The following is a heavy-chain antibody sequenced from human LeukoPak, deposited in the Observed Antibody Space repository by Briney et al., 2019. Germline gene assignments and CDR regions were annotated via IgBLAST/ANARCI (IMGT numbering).Heavy chain of an antibody. V-gene: IGHV3-23*01. CDR1: GLTFSRYA. CDR2: ISGGGTDT. CDR3: AKDGKGYCSRDSCYLNTDY. J-gene: IGHJ4*02. D-gene: IGHD2-2*01. Sequence: GGSLRLSCAASGLTFSRYAMTWVRQAPGKGLEWVSAISGGGTDTDYADPVKGRFTMSRDNSKNTVYLQMNGLRAEDTAVYYCAKDGKGYCSRDSCYLNTDYWGQGTLVTVSS.